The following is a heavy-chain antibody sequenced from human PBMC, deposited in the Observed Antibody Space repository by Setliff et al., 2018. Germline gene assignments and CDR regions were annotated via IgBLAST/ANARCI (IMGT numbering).Heavy chain of an antibody. D-gene: IGHD6-19*01. CDR2: IYTSGNT. J-gene: IGHJ5*02. CDR3: ARNRLLIAVDQGFDP. CDR1: GGSISSSSYY. V-gene: IGHV4-61*09. Sequence: SETLSLTCTVSGGSISSSSYYWGWIRQPAGKGLEWIGHIYTSGNTDYSPSLKSRVTISVDTSKNQFSLKLSSVTAADTAVYYCARNRLLIAVDQGFDPWGQGTLVTVS.